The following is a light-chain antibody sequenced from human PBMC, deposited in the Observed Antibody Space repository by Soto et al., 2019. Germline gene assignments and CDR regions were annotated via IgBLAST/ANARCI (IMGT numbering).Light chain of an antibody. J-gene: IGKJ5*01. CDR2: GAS. V-gene: IGKV3-20*01. CDR1: QTVTRNY. CDR3: QQHGSSPIT. Sequence: EIVLTQSPGTLSLSPGERCTLSVRSSQTVTRNYLAWHQQKPGQTPRLLVYGASSRATGIPDRFSGSGSGTDFTLTISRLEPEDFAVYYCQQHGSSPITFGQGTRLEIK.